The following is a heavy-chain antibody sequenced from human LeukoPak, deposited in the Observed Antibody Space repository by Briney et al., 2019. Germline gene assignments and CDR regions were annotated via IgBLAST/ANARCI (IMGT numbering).Heavy chain of an antibody. J-gene: IGHJ3*02. D-gene: IGHD3-10*01. Sequence: SETLSLTCTVSGGSISSYYWSWIRQPPGKGLEWIGYIYYSGSTNYNPSLKSRVTISVDTSKNQFSLKLSSVTAADTAVYYCARDRTYYYGSGSYPDAFDIWGQGTMVTVSS. CDR1: GGSISSYY. CDR2: IYYSGST. CDR3: ARDRTYYYGSGSYPDAFDI. V-gene: IGHV4-59*01.